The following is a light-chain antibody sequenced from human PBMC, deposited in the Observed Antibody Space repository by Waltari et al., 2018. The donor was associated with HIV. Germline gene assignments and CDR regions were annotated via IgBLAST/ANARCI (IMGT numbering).Light chain of an antibody. Sequence: QSVVTHPPSASGTSGQRVTIFCSGVSSNIGNNTVTCYQQLPGMAPKLLIYSNNQLPSGVPDRFSGSKSGTSASLAIGGLQSEDEAEYFCAAWDDSLNGLFVFGTGTKVTVL. CDR1: SSNIGNNT. V-gene: IGLV1-44*01. CDR2: SNN. J-gene: IGLJ1*01. CDR3: AAWDDSLNGLFV.